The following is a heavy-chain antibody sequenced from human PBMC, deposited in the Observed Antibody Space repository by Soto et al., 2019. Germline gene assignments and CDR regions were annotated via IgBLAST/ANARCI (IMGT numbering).Heavy chain of an antibody. CDR3: AKDEVKYQLLHGLGY. J-gene: IGHJ4*02. CDR1: GFTFSSYA. CDR2: ISGSGGST. D-gene: IGHD2-2*01. V-gene: IGHV3-23*01. Sequence: EVQLLESGGGLVQPGGSLRLSCAASGFTFSSYAMSWVRQAPGKGLEWVSAISGSGGSTYYADSVKGRFTISRDNSKKTLYLQMNSLRAEDTAVYYCAKDEVKYQLLHGLGYWGQGTLVTVSS.